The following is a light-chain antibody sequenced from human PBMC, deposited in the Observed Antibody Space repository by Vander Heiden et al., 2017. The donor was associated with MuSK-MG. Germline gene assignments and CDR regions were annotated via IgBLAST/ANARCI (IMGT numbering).Light chain of an antibody. J-gene: IGKJ1*01. CDR1: QSISSY. V-gene: IGKV1-39*01. CDR2: AAS. Sequence: IQITQSPSSLSASVGDRVTITCRPSQSISSYLNWYQQKPGKAPKLLIYAASSLQSGVPSRFSGSGSGTDFTLTISSLQPEDFATYYCLQSDSTPQTFGQGTKVEIK. CDR3: LQSDSTPQT.